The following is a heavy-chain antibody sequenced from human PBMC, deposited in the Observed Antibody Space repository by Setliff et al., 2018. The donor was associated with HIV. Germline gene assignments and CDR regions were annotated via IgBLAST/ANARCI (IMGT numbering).Heavy chain of an antibody. CDR1: GFIFDDYA. CDR3: TQGPFFLWFGQLDY. V-gene: IGHV3-9*01. J-gene: IGHJ4*02. CDR2: IIWNSEII. Sequence: PGGSLRLSCAASGFIFDDYAMNWVRQRPGKGLEWVAGIIWNSEIIGYADSVKGRFTISRDNAKKSLFLHMDSLSAEDTAFYYCTQGPFFLWFGQLDYWGQGALVTVSS. D-gene: IGHD2-21*01.